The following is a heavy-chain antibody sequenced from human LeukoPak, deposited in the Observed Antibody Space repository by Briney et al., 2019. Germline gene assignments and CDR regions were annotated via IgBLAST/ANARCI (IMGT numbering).Heavy chain of an antibody. V-gene: IGHV3-48*03. CDR2: ISSSGTTI. CDR1: GFTFSSYE. J-gene: IGHJ3*02. D-gene: IGHD2-2*01. Sequence: QSGGPLRLSCAASGFTFSSYEMNWVRQAPGKGLEWVSYISSSGTTIYYADSVKGRFTISRDNAKNSLYLQMNSLRAEDTAVYYCARGGYCSSSICYSLNAFDIWGQGTMFIVSS. CDR3: ARGGYCSSSICYSLNAFDI.